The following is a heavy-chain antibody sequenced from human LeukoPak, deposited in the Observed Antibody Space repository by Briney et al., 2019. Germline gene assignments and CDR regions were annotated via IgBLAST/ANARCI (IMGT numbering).Heavy chain of an antibody. J-gene: IGHJ4*02. CDR1: GGSISNCY. CDR2: ISHSGST. V-gene: IGHV4-59*08. CDR3: AGHHPRNTVDF. D-gene: IGHD2/OR15-2a*01. Sequence: SETLCLTCTVSGGSISNCYWSWIRQPPGKGLEWIGYISHSGSTNYSPSLKSRVTISLDTSKNQFSLKLSSVTAADTAVYYCAGHHPRNTVDFWGQGTLVTVSS.